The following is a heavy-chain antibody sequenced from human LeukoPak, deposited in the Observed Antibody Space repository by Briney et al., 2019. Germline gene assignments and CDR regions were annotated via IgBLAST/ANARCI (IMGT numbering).Heavy chain of an antibody. CDR2: INHSGST. Sequence: SETLSLTCAVYGGSFSGYYWSWIRQPPGKGLEWIGEINHSGSTNYNPSLKSRVTISVDTSKNQFSLKLSSETAADTAVYYCARGRPDGSGSYYKFDPWGQGTLVTVSS. CDR1: GGSFSGYY. V-gene: IGHV4-34*01. CDR3: ARGRPDGSGSYYKFDP. D-gene: IGHD3-10*01. J-gene: IGHJ5*02.